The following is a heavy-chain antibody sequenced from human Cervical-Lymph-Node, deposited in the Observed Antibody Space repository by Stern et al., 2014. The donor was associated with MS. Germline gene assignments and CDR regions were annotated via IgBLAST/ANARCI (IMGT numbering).Heavy chain of an antibody. Sequence: QVQLVESGAEVKKPGASVMVSCKASGYTFTGYYIHWVRQAPGQGLEWMGRINPNSGGTNYAQKFQGRVTMTRDTSISTAYMELSRLRSDVTAVYYCARVEEDGDYISDWGQGTLVTVSS. V-gene: IGHV1-2*06. CDR1: GYTFTGYY. D-gene: IGHD4-17*01. CDR3: ARVEEDGDYISD. J-gene: IGHJ4*02. CDR2: INPNSGGT.